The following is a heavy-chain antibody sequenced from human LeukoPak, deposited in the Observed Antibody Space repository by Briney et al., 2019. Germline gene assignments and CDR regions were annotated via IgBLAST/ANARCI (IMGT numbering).Heavy chain of an antibody. Sequence: ASVKVSCKASGYTFTSYGISWVRQAPGQGLEWMGWISAYNGNTNYAQKLQGRVTMTTDTSTSTAYMELRSLRSDDTAVYYCARGRWLLLRSHDAFDIWGQGTMVTVSS. J-gene: IGHJ3*02. CDR3: ARGRWLLLRSHDAFDI. D-gene: IGHD3-22*01. CDR1: GYTFTSYG. CDR2: ISAYNGNT. V-gene: IGHV1-18*01.